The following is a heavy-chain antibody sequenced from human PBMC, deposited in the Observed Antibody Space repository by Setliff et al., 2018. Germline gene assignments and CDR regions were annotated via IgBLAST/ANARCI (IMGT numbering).Heavy chain of an antibody. Sequence: SETLSLSCAASGFTFSTYGLNWIRQPPGKGLEWIGFIFSSGTTSYNPSLMSRVFMSIDTSQNQVSLRLSSVTAADTAVYYCVRGANDILTTYALDIWGEGTMVTVSS. CDR3: VRGANDILTTYALDI. CDR2: IFSSGTT. CDR1: GFTFSTYG. J-gene: IGHJ3*02. D-gene: IGHD3-9*01. V-gene: IGHV4-59*04.